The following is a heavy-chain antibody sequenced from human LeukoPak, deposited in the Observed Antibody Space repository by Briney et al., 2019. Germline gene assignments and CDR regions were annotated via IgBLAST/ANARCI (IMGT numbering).Heavy chain of an antibody. J-gene: IGHJ4*02. CDR2: IYYSGTT. CDR1: GGSISSYY. D-gene: IGHD1-1*01. Sequence: SETLSLTCTVSGGSISSYYWSWIRQPPGKGLEWIGYIYYSGTTNYNPSLKSRVTISVDTSKNQFSLKLSSVTAADTAVYYCARVGDWNDLVYWGQGTLVTVSS. V-gene: IGHV4-59*08. CDR3: ARVGDWNDLVY.